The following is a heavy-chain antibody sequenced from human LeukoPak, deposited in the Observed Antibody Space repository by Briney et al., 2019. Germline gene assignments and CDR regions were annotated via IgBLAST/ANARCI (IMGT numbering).Heavy chain of an antibody. CDR2: IIPIFGTA. CDR3: AISGWYYFDY. J-gene: IGHJ4*02. Sequence: ASVKVSCKASGGTFSSYAISGVRQAPGQGLEWMGRIIPIFGTANYAQKFQGIVTNTTDESTSTAYMELSSQRTENTAVYYCAISGWYYFDYWGKGTLVTVSS. V-gene: IGHV1-69*05. D-gene: IGHD6-19*01. CDR1: GGTFSSYA.